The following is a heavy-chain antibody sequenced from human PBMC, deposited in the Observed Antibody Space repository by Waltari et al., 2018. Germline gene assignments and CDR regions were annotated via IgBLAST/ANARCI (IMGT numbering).Heavy chain of an antibody. D-gene: IGHD3-22*01. Sequence: QVQLQQSGPGLVKPSQTLSLTCAISGDSVSSNSAAWNWNRQAPSKGLEWLGRTYYRSKWYNDYAVSVKSRITINPDTSKNQFSLQLNSVTPEDTAVYYCAREGLYYDSSGYEPDFDYWGQGTLVTVSS. V-gene: IGHV6-1*01. J-gene: IGHJ4*02. CDR2: TYYRSKWYN. CDR1: GDSVSSNSAA. CDR3: AREGLYYDSSGYEPDFDY.